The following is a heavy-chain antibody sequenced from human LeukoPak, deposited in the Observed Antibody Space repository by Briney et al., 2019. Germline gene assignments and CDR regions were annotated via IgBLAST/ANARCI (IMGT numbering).Heavy chain of an antibody. Sequence: GGSLRLSCAASGFTFSSYAMSWVRQAPGKGLEWVSAISGSGGSTYYADSVKGRFTISRDNAKNSLYLQMNSLRAEDTAVYYCARDLQCTSRGGSCYYYYMDVWGKGTTVTVSS. CDR2: ISGSGGST. CDR1: GFTFSSYA. CDR3: ARDLQCTSRGGSCYYYYMDV. D-gene: IGHD2-15*01. V-gene: IGHV3-23*01. J-gene: IGHJ6*03.